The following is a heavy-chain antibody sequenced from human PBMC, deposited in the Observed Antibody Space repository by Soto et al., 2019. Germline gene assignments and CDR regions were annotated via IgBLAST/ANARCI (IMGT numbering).Heavy chain of an antibody. CDR3: ARLVAAAGTESRWFDP. CDR1: GGSISSYY. J-gene: IGHJ5*02. V-gene: IGHV4-59*08. Sequence: SETLSLTCTVSGGSISSYYWSWIRQPPGKGLEWIGYIYYSGSTNYNPSLKSRVTISVDTSKNQFSLKLSSVTAADTAVYYCARLVAAAGTESRWFDPWGQGTLVTVSS. CDR2: IYYSGST. D-gene: IGHD6-13*01.